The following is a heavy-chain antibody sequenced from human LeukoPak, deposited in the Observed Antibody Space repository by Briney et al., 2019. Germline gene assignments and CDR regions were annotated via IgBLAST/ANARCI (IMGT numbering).Heavy chain of an antibody. V-gene: IGHV3-33*01. J-gene: IGHJ4*02. CDR2: IWYDGSNK. Sequence: GGSLRLSCAASGFTFSSYGMHWVRQAPGKGLEWVAVIWYDGSNKYYADSVKGQFTISRDNSKNTLYLQMNSLRAEDTAVYYCARDRTRFMVRGVKDYWGQGTLVTVSS. D-gene: IGHD3-10*01. CDR3: ARDRTRFMVRGVKDY. CDR1: GFTFSSYG.